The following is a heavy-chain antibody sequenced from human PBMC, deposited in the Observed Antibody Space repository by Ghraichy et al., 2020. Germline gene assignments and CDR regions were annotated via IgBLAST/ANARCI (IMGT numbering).Heavy chain of an antibody. D-gene: IGHD6-6*01. CDR3: ARELSSSSRGYYYYGMDV. V-gene: IGHV1-18*04. CDR1: GYTFTSYG. CDR2: ISAYNGNT. J-gene: IGHJ6*02. Sequence: ASVKVSCKASGYTFTSYGISWVRQAPGQGLEWMGWISAYNGNTNYAQKLQGRVTMTTDTSTSTAYMELRSLRSDDTAVYYCARELSSSSRGYYYYGMDVWGQGTTVTVSS.